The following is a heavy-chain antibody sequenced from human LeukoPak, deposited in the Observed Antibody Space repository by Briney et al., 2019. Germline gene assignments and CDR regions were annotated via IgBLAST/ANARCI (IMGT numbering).Heavy chain of an antibody. CDR2: ISYDGSNK. D-gene: IGHD6-13*01. J-gene: IGHJ5*02. Sequence: GGSLRLSCTASGFALFAVHWVRQAPGKGLEWVALISYDGSNKYYAESVKGRFTISRDNSKNTLFLQMNSLRSEDTAVYYCARGRARAAAGTFRGSWFDPWGQGTLVTVSS. CDR3: ARGRARAAAGTFRGSWFDP. CDR1: GFALFA. V-gene: IGHV3-30*03.